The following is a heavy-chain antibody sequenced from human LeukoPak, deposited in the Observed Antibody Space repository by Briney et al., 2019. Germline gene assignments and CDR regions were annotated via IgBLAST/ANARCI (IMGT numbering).Heavy chain of an antibody. V-gene: IGHV1-46*01. J-gene: IGHJ6*03. CDR2: INPSGGST. Sequence: ASVKVSCKASGYTFTSCYMHWVRQAPGQGLEWMGIINPSGGSTSHAQKFQGRVTMTRDTSTSTVYMELSSLRSEDTAVYYCARDGHGSGSYFGGYMDVWGKGTTVTISS. D-gene: IGHD3-10*01. CDR3: ARDGHGSGSYFGGYMDV. CDR1: GYTFTSCY.